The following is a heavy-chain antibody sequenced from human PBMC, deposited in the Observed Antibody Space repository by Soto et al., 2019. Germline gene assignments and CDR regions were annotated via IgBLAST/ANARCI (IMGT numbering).Heavy chain of an antibody. CDR2: INCDIGNT. D-gene: IGHD1-1*01. CDR3: ARDDVGSAWPY. J-gene: IGHJ4*02. CDR1: GYNFIENA. Sequence: QVQLVQSGADVKKPGASVKVSCKTSGYNFIENAVHWLRQAPGQGLEWMGWINCDIGNTKYSQKMQGRLTISRDKSATTVYMELSALTSEDTAVYFCARDDVGSAWPYWGQGTLVSVSS. V-gene: IGHV1-3*01.